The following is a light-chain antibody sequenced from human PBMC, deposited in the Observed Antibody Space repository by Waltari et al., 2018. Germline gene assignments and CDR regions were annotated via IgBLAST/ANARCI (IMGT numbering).Light chain of an antibody. CDR2: DVA. Sequence: QSALTQPASVPASPGQSITISCTGTSTDIGGFHSVCWYQQPPGKVPKLMIYDVARWPSGVSNRFSGSKSGNTASLTISGLQAEDEADYYCASYTSTNTVIFGGGTKVTVL. CDR3: ASYTSTNTVI. J-gene: IGLJ2*01. V-gene: IGLV2-14*03. CDR1: STDIGGFHS.